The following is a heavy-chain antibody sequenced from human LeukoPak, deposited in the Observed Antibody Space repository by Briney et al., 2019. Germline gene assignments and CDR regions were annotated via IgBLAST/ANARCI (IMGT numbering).Heavy chain of an antibody. V-gene: IGHV3-21*01. J-gene: IGHJ4*02. CDR2: ISSSSSYI. Sequence: GGSLRLSCAASGFTFSSYSMNWVRQAPGKGLEWVSSISSSSSYIYYADSVKGRFTISRDNAKNSLYLQMNSLRAEDTAVYYWARRTAAAGTLDYWGQGTLVTVSS. D-gene: IGHD6-13*01. CDR3: ARRTAAAGTLDY. CDR1: GFTFSSYS.